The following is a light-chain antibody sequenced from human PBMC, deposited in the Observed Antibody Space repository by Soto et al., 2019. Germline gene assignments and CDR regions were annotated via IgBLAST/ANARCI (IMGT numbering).Light chain of an antibody. CDR3: SSYTRSSSVL. V-gene: IGLV2-14*01. CDR2: EVR. CDR1: SSDVDYYNY. J-gene: IGLJ2*01. Sequence: QSALTQPASVSGSPGQSITISCTGTSSDVDYYNYVSWYQQHPGKAPKVLIYEVRNRPSGASSRFSGSKSGNTAFLTISGLQPEDEADYYCSSYTRSSSVLFGGGTKLTVL.